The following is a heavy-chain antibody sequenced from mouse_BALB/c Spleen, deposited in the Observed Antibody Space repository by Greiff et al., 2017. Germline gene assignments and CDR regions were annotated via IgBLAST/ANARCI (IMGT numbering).Heavy chain of an antibody. V-gene: IGHV5-17*02. CDR3: ARRGATVDNYFDY. J-gene: IGHJ2*01. D-gene: IGHD1-1*01. CDR1: GFTFSSFG. CDR2: ISSGSSTI. Sequence: EVQVVESGGGLVQPGGSRKLSCAASGFTFSSFGMHWVRQAPEKGLEWVAYISSGSSTIYYADTVKGRFTISRDNPKNTLFLQMTSLRSEDTAMYYCARRGATVDNYFDYWGQGTTLTVSS.